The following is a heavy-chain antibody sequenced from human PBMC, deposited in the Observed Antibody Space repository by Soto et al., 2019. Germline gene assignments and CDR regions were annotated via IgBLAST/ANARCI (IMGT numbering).Heavy chain of an antibody. J-gene: IGHJ5*02. Sequence: QLQLQESGPGLVKPSETLSLTCTVSGGSIISSSYYWGWIRQPPGQGLEWIGSIYYSGSTYYNPSLKSLVTMSVDTSKNQFSPKLSSVTAADTAVYYGAGHSPDGYYDSSGYYYPWGQGTLVTVSS. CDR2: IYYSGST. V-gene: IGHV4-39*01. D-gene: IGHD3-22*01. CDR1: GGSIISSSYY. CDR3: AGHSPDGYYDSSGYYYP.